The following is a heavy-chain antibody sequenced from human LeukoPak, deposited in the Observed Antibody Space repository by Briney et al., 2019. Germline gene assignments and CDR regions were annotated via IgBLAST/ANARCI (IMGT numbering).Heavy chain of an antibody. D-gene: IGHD1-1*01. J-gene: IGHJ4*02. CDR2: ISYDGSNK. V-gene: IGHV3-30*03. CDR1: GGSFSGYY. Sequence: LSLTCAVYGGSFSGYYWSWVRQAPGKGLEWVAVISYDGSNKYYADSVKGRFTISRDNSKNTLYLQMNSLRAEDTAVYYCASPGGHFDYWGQGTLVTVSS. CDR3: ASPGGHFDY.